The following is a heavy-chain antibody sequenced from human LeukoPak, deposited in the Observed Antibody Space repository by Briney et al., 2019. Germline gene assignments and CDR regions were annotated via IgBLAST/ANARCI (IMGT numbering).Heavy chain of an antibody. D-gene: IGHD1-1*01. CDR3: ARYNWNDVVSALDS. CDR2: INPNNGAT. Sequence: ASVKVSCEASGYTFSGYNIHWVRQAPGQGLEWMGWINPNNGATHYAQKFQGGVTMTRDTSTTTFYMEVSSLRSDDTACYYCARYNWNDVVSALDSWGQGTLVTVSS. CDR1: GYTFSGYN. V-gene: IGHV1-2*02. J-gene: IGHJ4*02.